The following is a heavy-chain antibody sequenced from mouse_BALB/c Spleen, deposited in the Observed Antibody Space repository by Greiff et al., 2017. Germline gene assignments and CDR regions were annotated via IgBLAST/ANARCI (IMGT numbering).Heavy chain of an antibody. CDR2: IYPGDGDT. CDR1: GYAFSSSW. J-gene: IGHJ2*01. Sequence: VQLQQSGPELVKPGASVKISCKASGYAFSSSWMNWVKQRPGQGLEWIGRIYPGDGDTNYNGKFKGKATLTADKSSSTAYMQLSSLTSVDSAVYFCAKGDRYFDYWGQGTTLTVSS. D-gene: IGHD2-14*01. V-gene: IGHV1-82*01. CDR3: AKGDRYFDY.